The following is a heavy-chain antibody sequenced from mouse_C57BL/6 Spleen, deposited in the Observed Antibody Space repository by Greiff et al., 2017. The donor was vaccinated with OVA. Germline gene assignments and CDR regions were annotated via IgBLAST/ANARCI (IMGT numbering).Heavy chain of an antibody. Sequence: QVQLQQPGAELVKPGASVKLSCKASGYTFTSYWMHWVKQRPGQGLEWIGMIHPNSGSTNYNEKVKSKATLTVDKSSSTAYMQLSSLTSEDSAVYYCARLLWLRRDYFDYWGQGTTLTVSS. D-gene: IGHD2-2*01. CDR3: ARLLWLRRDYFDY. CDR1: GYTFTSYW. CDR2: IHPNSGST. V-gene: IGHV1-64*01. J-gene: IGHJ2*01.